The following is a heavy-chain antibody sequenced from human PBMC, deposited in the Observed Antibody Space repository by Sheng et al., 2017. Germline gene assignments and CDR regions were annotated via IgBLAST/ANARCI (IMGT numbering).Heavy chain of an antibody. CDR2: IIPIFGST. J-gene: IGHJ6*03. Sequence: QVRLVQSGSEMKKPGTSVTVSCTTSGGSFSNHALSWLRQAPGQGPEWMGGIIPIFGSTNYAQKFQGRVTISADETTSTAYMELRSLRSEDTAMYYCARDREAAQNSGYYFYMDVWDQGP. CDR1: GGSFSNHA. D-gene: IGHD6-6*01. V-gene: IGHV1-69*13. CDR3: ARDREAAQNSGYYFYMDV.